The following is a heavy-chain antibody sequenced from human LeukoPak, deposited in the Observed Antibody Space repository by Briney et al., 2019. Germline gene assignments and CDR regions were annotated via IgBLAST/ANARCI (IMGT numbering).Heavy chain of an antibody. D-gene: IGHD2-15*01. Sequence: PGGSLRLSCAASGFTFSSYWMHWVRQAPGKGLVWVSRINSDGSSTSYADSVKGRFTISRDNAKNTLYLQMNSLRAEDTAVYYCARAPGGRDFDYWGQGTLVTVSS. V-gene: IGHV3-74*01. CDR1: GFTFSSYW. CDR3: ARAPGGRDFDY. J-gene: IGHJ4*02. CDR2: INSDGSST.